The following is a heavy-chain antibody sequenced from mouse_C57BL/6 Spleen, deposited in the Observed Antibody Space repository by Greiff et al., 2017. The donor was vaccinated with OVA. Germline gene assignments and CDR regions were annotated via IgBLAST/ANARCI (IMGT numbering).Heavy chain of an antibody. V-gene: IGHV5-16*01. Sequence: EVMLVESEGGLVQPGSSMKLSCTASGFTFSDYYMAWVRQVPEKGLEWVANINYDGSSTYYLDSLKSRFIISRDNAKNILYLQMSSLKSEDTATYYCAREENYGGFAYWGQVTLVTVSA. D-gene: IGHD1-1*02. J-gene: IGHJ3*01. CDR3: AREENYGGFAY. CDR1: GFTFSDYY. CDR2: INYDGSST.